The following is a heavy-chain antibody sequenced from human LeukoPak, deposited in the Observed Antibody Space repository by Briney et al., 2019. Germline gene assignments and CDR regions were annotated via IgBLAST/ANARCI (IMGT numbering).Heavy chain of an antibody. CDR3: VRKDSGLHPFDL. CDR1: GFSFRTSP. J-gene: IGHJ4*02. CDR2: INSDSNET. V-gene: IGHV3-23*01. Sequence: GGSLRLSCAASGFSFRTSPMSWVRQVPGKGPEWVSGINSDSNETPYADSVKGRFTISRDNAKNMLYLQMRSLRVEDTAVYYCVRKDSGLHPFDLWGQGTRVTVSS.